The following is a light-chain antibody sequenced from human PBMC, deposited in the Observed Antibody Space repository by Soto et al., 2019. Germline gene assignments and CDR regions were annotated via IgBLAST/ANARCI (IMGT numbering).Light chain of an antibody. V-gene: IGKV3-20*01. CDR3: QQDGSSPSYT. Sequence: EIVLTQSPGTLSLSPGERATLSCRASQSVSSSYLAWYQQKPGQAPRLLIYGASSRATGIPDRFSGSGSGTDFTLTSSRLEPEDFAVYYCQQDGSSPSYTFGQGTKLEIK. CDR2: GAS. J-gene: IGKJ2*01. CDR1: QSVSSSY.